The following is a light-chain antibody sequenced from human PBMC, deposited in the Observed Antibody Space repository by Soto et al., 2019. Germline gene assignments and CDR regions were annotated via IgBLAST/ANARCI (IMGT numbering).Light chain of an antibody. J-gene: IGKJ3*01. CDR3: QLYYSYLLA. CDR1: QSISSW. CDR2: KAS. V-gene: IGKV1-5*03. Sequence: DIEVTQSPTTLSASVGDRVTITCRASQSISSWLAWYQQKPGKAPKLLIYKASSLESGVPSRFSGSGSGTEFTLAISSLQSEDFATYYCQLYYSYLLAFGPGTKVAN.